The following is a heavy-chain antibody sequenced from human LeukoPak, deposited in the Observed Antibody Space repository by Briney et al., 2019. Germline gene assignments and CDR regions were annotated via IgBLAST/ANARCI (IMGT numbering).Heavy chain of an antibody. CDR3: ATFFGVIDDPFDY. Sequence: SETLSLTCAVSGYSISSSYYWGWIRQPPGKGLEWIGTISHSGTTFYNSSLQTRVTISLDTSRNHFSLNLTSMTAADTAVYYCATFFGVIDDPFDYWGKGTLVTVSS. J-gene: IGHJ4*02. D-gene: IGHD3-3*01. CDR1: GYSISSSYY. V-gene: IGHV4-38-2*01. CDR2: ISHSGTT.